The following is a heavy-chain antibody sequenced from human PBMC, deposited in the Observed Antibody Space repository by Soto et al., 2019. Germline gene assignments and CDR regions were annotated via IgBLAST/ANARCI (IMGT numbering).Heavy chain of an antibody. CDR1: GFTFRGSA. CDR2: IRTKGNNYAT. CDR3: SGDTSLAYGMDV. Sequence: EVQLVESGGGLVQPGGSLKLSCAASGFTFRGSAMHWVRQASGKGLEWVGRIRTKGNNYATAYAASVRGRFIISRDDSKNTAYLQMNSLKTEDTAVYYCSGDTSLAYGMDVWGQGTTVTVFS. V-gene: IGHV3-73*02. D-gene: IGHD5-18*01. J-gene: IGHJ6*02.